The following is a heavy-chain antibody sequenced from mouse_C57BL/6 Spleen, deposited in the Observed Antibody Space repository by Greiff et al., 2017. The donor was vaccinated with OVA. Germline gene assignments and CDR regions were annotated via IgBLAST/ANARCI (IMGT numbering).Heavy chain of an antibody. CDR3: ARGDYYGSSPYAMDY. CDR2: IDPSDSET. CDR1: GYTFTSYW. Sequence: VQLQHPGAELVRPGSSVKLSCKASGYTFTSYWMHWVKQRPIQGLEWIGNIDPSDSETHYNQKFKDKATLTVDKSSSTAYMQLSSLTSEDSAVYYCARGDYYGSSPYAMDYWGQGTSVTVSS. D-gene: IGHD1-1*01. V-gene: IGHV1-52*01. J-gene: IGHJ4*01.